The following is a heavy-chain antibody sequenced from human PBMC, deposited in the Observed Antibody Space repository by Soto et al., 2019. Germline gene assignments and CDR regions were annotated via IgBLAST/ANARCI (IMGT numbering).Heavy chain of an antibody. CDR3: ARYGAAAGTYY. CDR2: ISSSSSYI. Sequence: GGSLRLSXAASGFTFSSYSMNWVRQAPGKGLEWVSSISSSSSYIYYADSVKGRFTISRDNAKNSLYLQMNSLGAEDTAVYYCARYGAAAGTYYWGQGTLVTVSS. D-gene: IGHD6-13*01. J-gene: IGHJ4*02. V-gene: IGHV3-21*01. CDR1: GFTFSSYS.